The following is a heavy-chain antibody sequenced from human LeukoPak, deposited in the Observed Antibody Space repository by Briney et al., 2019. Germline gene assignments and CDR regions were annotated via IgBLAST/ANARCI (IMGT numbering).Heavy chain of an antibody. CDR1: GVSISSYY. Sequence: SETLSLTCTVSGVSISSYYWSWIRQPPGKGLEWIAGISYSGSTKYNPSLKSRVTISVDTSKNQLSLKLSSVTAADTAVYYCAREPGFDSSGYLNWFDPWGQGTLVTVSS. CDR3: AREPGFDSSGYLNWFDP. D-gene: IGHD3-22*01. CDR2: ISYSGST. V-gene: IGHV4-59*01. J-gene: IGHJ5*02.